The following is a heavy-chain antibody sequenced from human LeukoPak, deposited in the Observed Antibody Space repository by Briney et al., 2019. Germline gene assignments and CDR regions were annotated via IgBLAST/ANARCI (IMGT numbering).Heavy chain of an antibody. CDR1: GGSISSGSYY. D-gene: IGHD3-9*01. Sequence: PSETLSLTCTVSGGSISSGSYYWSWIRQPAGKGLEWIGRIYTSGSTNYNPSLKSRVTISVDTSKNQFPLKLSSVTAADTAVYYCARPILRYFVSTYDAFDIWGQGTMVTVSS. CDR3: ARPILRYFVSTYDAFDI. CDR2: IYTSGST. J-gene: IGHJ3*02. V-gene: IGHV4-61*02.